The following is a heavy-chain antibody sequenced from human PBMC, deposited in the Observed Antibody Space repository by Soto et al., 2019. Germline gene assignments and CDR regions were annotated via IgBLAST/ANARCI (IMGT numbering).Heavy chain of an antibody. CDR2: ISRSSTGI. CDR3: ARAVTWGLDV. J-gene: IGHJ6*01. CDR1: GFTFSLYS. Sequence: EVQLVESGGGLVQPGGSLRLSCAASGFTFSLYSMSWVRQAPGKGLEWVSYISRSSTGIHYADSVKGRFTISRDDATNSMHMQMNSLRDGDTGVYYCARAVTWGLDVWGQGTTVSISS. V-gene: IGHV3-48*02. D-gene: IGHD3-10*01.